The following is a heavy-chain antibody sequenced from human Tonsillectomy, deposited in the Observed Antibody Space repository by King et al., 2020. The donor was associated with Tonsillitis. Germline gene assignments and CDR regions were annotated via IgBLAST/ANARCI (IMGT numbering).Heavy chain of an antibody. CDR2: INHSGST. J-gene: IGHJ6*02. D-gene: IGHD2-15*01. Sequence: VQLQQWGAGLLKPSETLSLTCAVYGGSFSGYYWSWIRQPPGKGLEWIGEINHSGSTNYNPSLKSRVTISVDTSKNQFSLKLSAVTAADTAVYYCAIHCGGGSCYSYGMDVWGQGTTVTVSS. CDR3: AIHCGGGSCYSYGMDV. CDR1: GGSFSGYY. V-gene: IGHV4-34*01.